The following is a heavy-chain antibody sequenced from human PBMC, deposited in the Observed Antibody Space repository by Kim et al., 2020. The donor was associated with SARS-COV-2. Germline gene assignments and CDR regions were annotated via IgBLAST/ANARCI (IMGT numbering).Heavy chain of an antibody. CDR3: AKDPSQCIRTTCYVDYFDC. CDR1: GFNFGSYA. J-gene: IGHJ4*02. Sequence: GGSLRLSCEASGFNFGSYAMSWVRQAPGKGLEWVSSISGTGETTYYADSVKGRFTISRDNSKNTLYLQMNSLRADDTAVYYCAKDPSQCIRTTCYVDYFDCWGQGTLVTVSS. V-gene: IGHV3-23*01. D-gene: IGHD2-2*01. CDR2: ISGTGETT.